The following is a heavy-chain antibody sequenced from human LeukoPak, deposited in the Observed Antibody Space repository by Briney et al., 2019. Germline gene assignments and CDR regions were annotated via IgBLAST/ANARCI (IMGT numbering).Heavy chain of an antibody. D-gene: IGHD3-3*01. J-gene: IGHJ4*02. CDR1: GGSFSGYY. V-gene: IGHV4-34*01. Sequence: SETLSLTCAVYGGSFSGYYWSWIRQPPGKGLEWIGEINHSGSTNYNPSLKSRVTISVDTSKNQFSLKLSSVTAADTAVYYCARGPHDFWSGYSYYFDYWGQGTLVTVSS. CDR2: INHSGST. CDR3: ARGPHDFWSGYSYYFDY.